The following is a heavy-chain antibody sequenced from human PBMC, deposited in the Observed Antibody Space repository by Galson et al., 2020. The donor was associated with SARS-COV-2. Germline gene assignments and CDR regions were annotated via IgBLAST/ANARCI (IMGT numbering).Heavy chain of an antibody. CDR2: ISSDGTRT. J-gene: IGHJ4*02. CDR3: ARAYGSGETPDQ. Sequence: GEYLKISCAASGFIYTDFWMHWVRQTPGKGPMWVSRISSDGTRTNYADFVKGRFIISRDNARNTVYLQMNAVTAGDTAVYYCARAYGSGETPDQWGQGTLVIV. D-gene: IGHD2-15*01. CDR1: GFIYTDFW. V-gene: IGHV3-74*01.